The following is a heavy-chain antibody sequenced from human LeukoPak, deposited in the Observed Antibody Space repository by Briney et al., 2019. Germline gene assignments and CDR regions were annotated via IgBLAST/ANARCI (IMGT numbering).Heavy chain of an antibody. J-gene: IGHJ2*01. V-gene: IGHV3-74*01. Sequence: GGSLRLSCAASGFTFSSYWMHWVRQAPGKGLVWVSRINSDGSNRSYADSVKGRFTISRDNAKNTLYLQMNSLRAEDTAVYYCARATGHCSGGSCYYWYFDLWGRGTLVTVSS. D-gene: IGHD2-15*01. CDR3: ARATGHCSGGSCYYWYFDL. CDR2: INSDGSNR. CDR1: GFTFSSYW.